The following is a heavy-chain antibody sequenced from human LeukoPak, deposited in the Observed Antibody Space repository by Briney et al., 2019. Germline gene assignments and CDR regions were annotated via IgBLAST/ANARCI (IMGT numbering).Heavy chain of an antibody. D-gene: IGHD6-19*01. CDR2: ISGSGGST. CDR1: GFTFSSYA. J-gene: IGHJ4*02. V-gene: IGHV3-23*01. CDR3: AKVEQQWLVPSYYFDY. Sequence: PGGSLRLSCAASGFTFSSYAMSWVRQAPGKGLEWVSAISGSGGSTYYADSVKGRFTISRDNSKNTLYLQMNSLRAEDTAVYYCAKVEQQWLVPSYYFDYWGQGTLVTLSS.